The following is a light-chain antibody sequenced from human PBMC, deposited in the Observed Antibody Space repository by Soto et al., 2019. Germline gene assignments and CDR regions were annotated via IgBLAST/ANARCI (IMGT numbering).Light chain of an antibody. J-gene: IGKJ1*01. V-gene: IGKV2-28*01. CDR1: QSLLDSNGYNY. Sequence: VMTQSPLSLPVTPGEPASISCRSSQSLLDSNGYNYLDWYLQKPGQSPQLLLYLASNRASGVPDRVSGSGSGTDFTLKISRVEAEDVGVYYCMQGLQSWTFGQGTKVEIK. CDR2: LAS. CDR3: MQGLQSWT.